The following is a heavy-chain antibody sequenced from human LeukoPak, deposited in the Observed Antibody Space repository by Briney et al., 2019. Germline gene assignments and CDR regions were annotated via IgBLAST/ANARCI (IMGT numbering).Heavy chain of an antibody. CDR2: ISWNSGSI. CDR1: GFTFDDYA. Sequence: GGSLRLSCAASGFTFDDYAMHWVRQAPGKGLEWVSGISWNSGSIGYGDSVKGRFTISRDNAKNSLYLQMNSLRAEDTALYYCAKTRGRRKQWLAYDAFDIWGQGTMVTVSS. V-gene: IGHV3-9*01. D-gene: IGHD6-19*01. J-gene: IGHJ3*02. CDR3: AKTRGRRKQWLAYDAFDI.